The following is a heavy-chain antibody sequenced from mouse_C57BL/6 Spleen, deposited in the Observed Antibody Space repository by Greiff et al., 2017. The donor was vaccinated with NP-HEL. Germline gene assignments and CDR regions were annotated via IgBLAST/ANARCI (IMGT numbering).Heavy chain of an antibody. CDR1: GFTFSSYA. CDR3: ARGGGYFYY. J-gene: IGHJ2*01. Sequence: EVQRVESGGGLVKPGGSLKLSCAASGFTFSSYAMSWVRQTPEKRLEWVATISDGGSYTYYPDNVKGRFTIFRDNAKNNLYLQMSHLKSEDTAIYYCARGGGYFYYWGQGTTLTVSS. CDR2: ISDGGSYT. V-gene: IGHV5-4*01.